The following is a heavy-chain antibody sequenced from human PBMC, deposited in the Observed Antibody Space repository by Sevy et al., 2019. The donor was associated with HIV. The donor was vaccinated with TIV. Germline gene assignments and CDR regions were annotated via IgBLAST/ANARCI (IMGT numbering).Heavy chain of an antibody. CDR3: ARVIPEDIVYYGMDV. CDR1: GGSVSGFR. CDR2: MYNSEKT. Sequence: SETLSLTCTVSGGSVSGFRWSWIRQSAGKGLEWIGRMYNSEKTYNPSLKSRVTMSVDTSRDQFSLKLSSVTAADTAVYYCARVIPEDIVYYGMDVWGQGTTVTVSS. V-gene: IGHV4-4*07. D-gene: IGHD2-15*01. J-gene: IGHJ6*02.